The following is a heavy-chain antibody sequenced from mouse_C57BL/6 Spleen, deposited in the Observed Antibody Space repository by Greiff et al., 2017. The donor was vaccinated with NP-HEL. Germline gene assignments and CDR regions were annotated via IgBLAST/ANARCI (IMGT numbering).Heavy chain of an antibody. CDR1: GFTFSSYG. V-gene: IGHV5-6*02. CDR3: ARRGDGGMDY. CDR2: ISSGGSYT. Sequence: EVKLVESGGDLVKPGGSLKLSCAASGFTFSSYGMSWVRQTPDKRLEWVATISSGGSYTYYPDSVKGRFTISRDNAKNTLYLQMSSLKSEDTAMYYCARRGDGGMDYWGQGTSVTVSS. J-gene: IGHJ4*01. D-gene: IGHD3-3*01.